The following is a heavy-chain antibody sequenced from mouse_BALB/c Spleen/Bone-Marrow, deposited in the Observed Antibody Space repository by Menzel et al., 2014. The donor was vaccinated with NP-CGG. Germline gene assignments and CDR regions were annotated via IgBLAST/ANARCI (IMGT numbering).Heavy chain of an antibody. CDR3: ARVTTATGGMDY. Sequence: QVHVKQSGPGLVAPSQSLSITCTVSGFSLTSYGVHWVRQPPGKGLEWLGVIWAGGSTNCNSALMSRLSISKDNSKSQVFLKMNSLQTDDTAMYYCARVTTATGGMDYWGQGTSVTVSS. CDR2: IWAGGST. V-gene: IGHV2-9*02. CDR1: GFSLTSYG. J-gene: IGHJ4*01. D-gene: IGHD1-2*01.